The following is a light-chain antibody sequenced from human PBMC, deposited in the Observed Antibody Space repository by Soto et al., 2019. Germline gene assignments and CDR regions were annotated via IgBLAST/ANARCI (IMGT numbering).Light chain of an antibody. CDR3: QSFWL. CDR1: SSNIGAGFD. Sequence: QLVLTQPPSVSGAPGQRVTISCTGSSSNIGAGFDVHWYQQFPGTAPRLLIYRNTNRPSGVPDRFSGSKSGTSASLAITGLQAEDEADYYCQSFWLFGGGTKLTVL. V-gene: IGLV1-40*01. CDR2: RNT. J-gene: IGLJ2*01.